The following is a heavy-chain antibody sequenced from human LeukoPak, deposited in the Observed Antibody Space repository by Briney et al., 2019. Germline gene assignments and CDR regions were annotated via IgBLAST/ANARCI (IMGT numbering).Heavy chain of an antibody. Sequence: PSETLSLTCTVSGGSISSYYWSWIRQPSGKGLEWIGYIYYSGSTNYNPSLKSRVTISVDTSKNQFSLKLSSVTAADTAVYYCARDQVGASDYWGQGTLVTVSS. V-gene: IGHV4-59*01. CDR1: GGSISSYY. J-gene: IGHJ4*02. CDR3: ARDQVGASDY. D-gene: IGHD1-26*01. CDR2: IYYSGST.